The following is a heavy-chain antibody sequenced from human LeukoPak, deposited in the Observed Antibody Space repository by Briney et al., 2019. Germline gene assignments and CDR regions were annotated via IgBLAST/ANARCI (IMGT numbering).Heavy chain of an antibody. Sequence: PRRSPRLSCEASGLRLCIFTINWVRQAPGKGLGWISAITSDSRYRYYADSVKGRFTISRDNAKNSLYLQMNSLRAEDTALYYCARGGENSGFDYWGQGTLVIVTS. CDR3: ARGGENSGFDY. V-gene: IGHV3-21*01. CDR1: GLRLCIFT. J-gene: IGHJ4*02. CDR2: ITSDSRYR. D-gene: IGHD6-19*01.